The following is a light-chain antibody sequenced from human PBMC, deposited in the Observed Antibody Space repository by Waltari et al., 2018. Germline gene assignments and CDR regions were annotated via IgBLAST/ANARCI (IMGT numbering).Light chain of an antibody. Sequence: QTVVTQEPSFSVSPGRTVPPPCCLHPCALSTSYYTSLYQQTPGQAPRTLIYSTNTRSSGVPDRFSGSILGNKAALTITGAQADDESDYYCVLYMGSGIHWVFGGGTKLTVL. CDR1: PCALSTSYY. CDR2: STN. CDR3: VLYMGSGIHWV. V-gene: IGLV8-61*01. J-gene: IGLJ3*02.